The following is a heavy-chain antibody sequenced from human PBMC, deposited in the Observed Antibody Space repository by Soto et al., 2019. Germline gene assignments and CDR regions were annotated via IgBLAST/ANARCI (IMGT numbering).Heavy chain of an antibody. J-gene: IGHJ6*02. Sequence: GESLKISCKGSGYSFTSYWISWVRQMPGKGLEWMGRIDPSDSYTNYSPSFQGHVTISADKSISTAYLQWSSLKASDTAMYYCARGGAVAVYYYYYGMDVWGQGTTVTAP. CDR1: GYSFTSYW. CDR2: IDPSDSYT. CDR3: ARGGAVAVYYYYYGMDV. D-gene: IGHD6-19*01. V-gene: IGHV5-10-1*01.